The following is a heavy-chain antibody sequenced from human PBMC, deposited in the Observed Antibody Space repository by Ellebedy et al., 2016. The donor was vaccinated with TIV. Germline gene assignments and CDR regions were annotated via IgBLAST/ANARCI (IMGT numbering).Heavy chain of an antibody. D-gene: IGHD1-26*01. V-gene: IGHV1-8*01. Sequence: ASVKVSXXASGYTFTSYELNWVRQATGQGLEWMGWMNPNSGDTGYAQKFQGRLTMTRNASVSTAYMELSSLRSEDTAIYYCARGAQSGSYLSEDFWGQGTLVTVSS. CDR3: ARGAQSGSYLSEDF. CDR2: MNPNSGDT. CDR1: GYTFTSYE. J-gene: IGHJ4*02.